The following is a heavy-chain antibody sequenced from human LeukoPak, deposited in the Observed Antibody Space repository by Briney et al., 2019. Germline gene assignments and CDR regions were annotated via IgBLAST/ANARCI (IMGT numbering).Heavy chain of an antibody. CDR1: SGSFSGYY. Sequence: SETLSLTCAVYSGSFSGYYWTWIRQPPGKGLEWIGEINHSGSTNCNPSLKSRVTISVDTSKNQISLNLNSVTAADTAVYYCARGGGSYYEDYWGQGTLVTVSS. V-gene: IGHV4-34*01. J-gene: IGHJ4*02. D-gene: IGHD1-26*01. CDR3: ARGGGSYYEDY. CDR2: INHSGST.